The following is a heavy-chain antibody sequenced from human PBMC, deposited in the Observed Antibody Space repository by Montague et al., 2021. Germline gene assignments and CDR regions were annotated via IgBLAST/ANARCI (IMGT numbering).Heavy chain of an antibody. D-gene: IGHD2-2*01. CDR3: AKDAGIVVVPALYIDY. J-gene: IGHJ4*02. Sequence: SLRLSCAASGFTFGGYAMHWVRQTPGKGLEWVSVICCDRSNKDYXDSVKGRFTISRDNAKNSLYLQMNSLRAEDTALYYCAKDAGIVVVPALYIDYWGQGTLVTVSS. CDR2: ICCDRSNK. CDR1: GFTFGGYA. V-gene: IGHV3-9*01.